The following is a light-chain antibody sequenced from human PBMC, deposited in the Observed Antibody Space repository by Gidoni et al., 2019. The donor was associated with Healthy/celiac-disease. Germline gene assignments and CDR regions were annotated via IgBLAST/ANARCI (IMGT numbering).Light chain of an antibody. CDR3: QAWDSSTAGVV. J-gene: IGLJ2*01. CDR2: QDS. V-gene: IGLV3-1*01. Sequence: SYELTQPPSVSVSPGKTASITCSGDKLGDQYACWYQQKPGQSPVLVIYQDSKRPSGIPERFSGSNSGNTATLTISGTQAMDEADYYCQAWDSSTAGVVFGGGTKLTVL. CDR1: KLGDQY.